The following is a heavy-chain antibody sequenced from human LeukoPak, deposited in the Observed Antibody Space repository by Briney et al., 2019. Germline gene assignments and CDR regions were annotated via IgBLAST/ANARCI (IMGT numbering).Heavy chain of an antibody. CDR3: ARDVSSGVYCSSTSCYGCDY. CDR1: GCTFSSYS. Sequence: GGSLRLSCAASGCTFSSYSMHWVRQAPGKGLEWVADISYDGSNKYYADSVKRRFTISRDNSKDTLYLQMNSLRAEDRAVYCCARDVSSGVYCSSTSCYGCDYWGQGTLVTVSS. V-gene: IGHV3-30-3*01. D-gene: IGHD2-2*01. CDR2: ISYDGSNK. J-gene: IGHJ4*02.